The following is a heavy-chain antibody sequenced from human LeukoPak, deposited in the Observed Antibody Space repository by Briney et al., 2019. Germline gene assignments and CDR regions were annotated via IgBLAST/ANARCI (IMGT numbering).Heavy chain of an antibody. CDR2: IYYSGST. V-gene: IGHV4-39*07. CDR1: GGSISSSSYH. Sequence: SETLSLTCTVSGGSISSSSYHWGWIRQPPGKGLEWIGSIYYSGSTYYNPSLKSRVTISVDTSKNQFSLKLSSVTTADTAVYYCAREGQQLSKNWFDPWGQGTLVTVSS. CDR3: AREGQQLSKNWFDP. J-gene: IGHJ5*02. D-gene: IGHD6-13*01.